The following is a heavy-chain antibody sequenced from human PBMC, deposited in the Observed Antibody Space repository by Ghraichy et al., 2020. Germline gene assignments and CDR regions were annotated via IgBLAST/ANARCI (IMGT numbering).Heavy chain of an antibody. D-gene: IGHD3-3*01. CDR2: ISAYNGNT. V-gene: IGHV1-18*01. CDR1: GYTFTSYG. J-gene: IGHJ5*02. CDR3: ARDTGRYYDFWSGYHNWFDP. Sequence: KVSCKASGYTFTSYGISWVRQAPGQGLEWMGWISAYNGNTNYAQKLQGRVTMTTDTSTSTAYMELRSLRSDDTAVYYCARDTGRYYDFWSGYHNWFDPWGQGTLVTVSS.